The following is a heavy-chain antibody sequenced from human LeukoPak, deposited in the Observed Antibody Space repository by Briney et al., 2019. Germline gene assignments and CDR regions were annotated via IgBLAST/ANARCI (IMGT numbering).Heavy chain of an antibody. CDR2: VRYDGSNK. Sequence: GGSLSLSCAASGFTFSSYGMHWVRQAPGKGLEWVAFVRYDGSNKYYADSVKGRFTISRDNSKNTLYLQMNSLRAEDTAVYYCAKGGKMATIETYYFDYWGQGTLVTVSS. CDR1: GFTFSSYG. D-gene: IGHD5-24*01. V-gene: IGHV3-30*02. CDR3: AKGGKMATIETYYFDY. J-gene: IGHJ4*02.